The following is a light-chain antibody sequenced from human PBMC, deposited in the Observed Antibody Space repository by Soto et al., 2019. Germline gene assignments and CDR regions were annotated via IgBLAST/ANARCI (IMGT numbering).Light chain of an antibody. CDR2: DAS. CDR3: QQYDNLPLT. V-gene: IGKV1-33*01. Sequence: DINITLSPSSLSASEGDRVTITCQASHDISNYLNWYQQKPGKAPKLLIYDASNLETGVPSRFSGSGSGTDFTFTISSLQPEDIATYYCQQYDNLPLTFGGGTKVDIK. CDR1: HDISNY. J-gene: IGKJ4*01.